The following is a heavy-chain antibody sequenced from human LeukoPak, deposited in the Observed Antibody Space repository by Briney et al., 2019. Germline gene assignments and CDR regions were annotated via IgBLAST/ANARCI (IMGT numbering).Heavy chain of an antibody. D-gene: IGHD2-21*02. CDR1: GGSISSYY. Sequence: RSETLSLTCTVSGGSISSYYWSWIRQPPGKGLEWIGYIYYSGSTYYNPSLKSRVTISVDTSKNQFSLKLSSVTAADTAVYYCARGDLRHYNWFDPWGQGTLVTVSS. J-gene: IGHJ5*02. V-gene: IGHV4-59*12. CDR3: ARGDLRHYNWFDP. CDR2: IYYSGST.